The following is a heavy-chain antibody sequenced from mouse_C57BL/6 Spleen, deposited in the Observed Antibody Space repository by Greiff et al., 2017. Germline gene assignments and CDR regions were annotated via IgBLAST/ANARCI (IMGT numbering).Heavy chain of an antibody. Sequence: VQLQQSGAELVRPGASVKLSCTASGFNIKDDYMHWVKQRPEQGLEWIGWIDPANGDTEYASKFQGKATITADTSSNTAYLPLSSLTSEDTAVYYWNILDGRSYVDFVYWGQGTTLTVSS. CDR1: GFNIKDDY. CDR3: NILDGRSYVDFVY. V-gene: IGHV14-4*01. D-gene: IGHD1-1*01. CDR2: IDPANGDT. J-gene: IGHJ2*01.